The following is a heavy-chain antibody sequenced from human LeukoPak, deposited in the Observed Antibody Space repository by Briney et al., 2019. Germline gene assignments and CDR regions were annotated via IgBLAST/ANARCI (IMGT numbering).Heavy chain of an antibody. CDR1: GGTFSSYA. CDR3: VRVEGTTGQGFDY. CDR2: IFFDGTTK. J-gene: IGHJ4*02. V-gene: IGHV3-30*04. D-gene: IGHD1-26*01. Sequence: SCKASGGTFSSYAISWVRQAPGKGLEWVGVIFFDGTTKYYADSVKGRFTISRDNSKNTLYLQMNSLRAEDTAVYYCVRVEGTTGQGFDYWGQGALVTVSS.